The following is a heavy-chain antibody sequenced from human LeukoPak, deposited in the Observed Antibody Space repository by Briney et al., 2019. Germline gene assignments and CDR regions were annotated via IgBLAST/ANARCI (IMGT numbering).Heavy chain of an antibody. CDR1: GFTFSNYW. J-gene: IGHJ4*02. CDR3: ASGRQLGY. CDR2: IKQDGSEK. Sequence: PGGSLRLSCAASGFTFSNYWMSWVRQAPGKGLEWVANIKQDGSEKYYVDSVKGRFTISRDNGKNSLYLQMNSLRAEGAAVYYCASGRQLGYWGQGTLVTVSS. V-gene: IGHV3-7*01. D-gene: IGHD6-13*01.